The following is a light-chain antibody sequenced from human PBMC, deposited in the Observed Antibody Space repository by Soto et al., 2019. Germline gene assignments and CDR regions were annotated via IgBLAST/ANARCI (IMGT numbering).Light chain of an antibody. CDR3: CSYAGSYTVV. J-gene: IGLJ2*01. Sequence: QSVLTQPASVSGSPGQSITISCTGTSSDVGSYDLVSWYQQHPGKAPKLIIYEVSKRPSGLSNRFSGSKSGNTASLTISGLQAEDEADYYCCSYAGSYTVVIGGGTKLTVL. V-gene: IGLV2-23*02. CDR2: EVS. CDR1: SSDVGSYDL.